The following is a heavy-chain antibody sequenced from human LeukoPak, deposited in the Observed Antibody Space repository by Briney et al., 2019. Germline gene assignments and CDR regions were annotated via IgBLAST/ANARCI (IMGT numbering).Heavy chain of an antibody. CDR3: ARADYYDSSGHESFFDY. CDR1: GYSISSGYY. Sequence: PSETLSLTCTVSGYSISSGYYWGWIRQPPGKGLEWIGSIYHSGSTYYNPSLKSRVTISVDTSKNQFSLKLSSVTAADTAVYYCARADYYDSSGHESFFDYWGQGTLVTVSS. J-gene: IGHJ4*02. CDR2: IYHSGST. D-gene: IGHD3-22*01. V-gene: IGHV4-38-2*02.